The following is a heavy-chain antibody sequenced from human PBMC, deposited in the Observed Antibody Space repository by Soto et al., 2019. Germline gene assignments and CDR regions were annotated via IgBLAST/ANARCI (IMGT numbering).Heavy chain of an antibody. J-gene: IGHJ4*02. Sequence: GASVKVSCKASGGTFSSYAISWVRQAPGQGLEWMGGIIPIFGTANYAQKFQGRVTITADKSTSTAYMELSSLRSEDTAVYYCAKGRTRGYSYGSPRYYFDYWGQGTLVTVSS. D-gene: IGHD5-18*01. CDR1: GGTFSSYA. V-gene: IGHV1-69*06. CDR3: AKGRTRGYSYGSPRYYFDY. CDR2: IIPIFGTA.